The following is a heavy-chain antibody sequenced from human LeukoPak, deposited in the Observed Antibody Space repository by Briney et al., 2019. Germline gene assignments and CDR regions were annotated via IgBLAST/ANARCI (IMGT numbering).Heavy chain of an antibody. CDR3: ARDHCTSTGCYEDYYYGLDV. V-gene: IGHV1-2*02. CDR1: GYTFSGNY. CDR2: INPNSGGT. J-gene: IGHJ6*02. D-gene: IGHD2-2*01. Sequence: ASVSVSCKASGYTFSGNYIQWVRLAPGQGLEGMGWINPNSGGTNYAQKFQGRVTMTRDTSISTAYMVLSRLRSDDTAVYYCARDHCTSTGCYEDYYYGLDVWGQGTTVTVSS.